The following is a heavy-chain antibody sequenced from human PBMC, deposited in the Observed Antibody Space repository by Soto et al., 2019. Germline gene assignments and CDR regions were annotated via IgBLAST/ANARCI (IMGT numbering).Heavy chain of an antibody. J-gene: IGHJ4*02. CDR3: ARGRFVVVTASVVYSSADTDFDY. CDR1: GYTFTSYY. Sequence: ASVKVSFKASGYTFTSYYMHWVRQAPGQGLEWMGIINPSGGSTSYAQKFQGRVTMTRDTSTSTVYMELSSLRSEDTAVYYCARGRFVVVTASVVYSSADTDFDYWGQGTLVTVSS. D-gene: IGHD2-21*02. CDR2: INPSGGST. V-gene: IGHV1-46*01.